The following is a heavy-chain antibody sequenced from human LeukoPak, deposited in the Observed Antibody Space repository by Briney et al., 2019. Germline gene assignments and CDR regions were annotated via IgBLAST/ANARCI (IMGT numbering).Heavy chain of an antibody. V-gene: IGHV4-59*08. D-gene: IGHD2-15*01. J-gene: IGHJ4*02. Sequence: SETLSLTCTVSGGSISSYYWSWIRQPPGKGLGWIGYIYYSGSTNYNPSLKSRVTISVDTSKNQFSLKLSSVTAADTAVYYCARQKDIVVVAPDYWGQGTLVIVSS. CDR1: GGSISSYY. CDR2: IYYSGST. CDR3: ARQKDIVVVAPDY.